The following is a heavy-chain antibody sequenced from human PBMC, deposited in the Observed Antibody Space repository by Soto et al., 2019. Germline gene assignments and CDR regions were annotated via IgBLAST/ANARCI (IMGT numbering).Heavy chain of an antibody. CDR3: VRDGTKTLRDWFDP. J-gene: IGHJ5*02. V-gene: IGHV4-4*02. D-gene: IGHD1-1*01. CDR1: GGLISSGNW. Sequence: SETLSLTCAVSGGLISSGNWWTWVRQAPGKGLEWIGEIYHSGSTKYNPSLKSRVTMSVDTSKKQFSLRLRSVTAADTAVYYCVRDGTKTLRDWFDPWGQGISVTVSS. CDR2: IYHSGST.